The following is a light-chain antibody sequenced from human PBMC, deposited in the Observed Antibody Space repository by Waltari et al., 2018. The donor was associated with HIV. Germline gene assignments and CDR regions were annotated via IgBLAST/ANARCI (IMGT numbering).Light chain of an antibody. V-gene: IGKV3-15*01. CDR2: GVS. CDR3: QQYDNWPPWT. CDR1: QSIAKN. J-gene: IGKJ1*01. Sequence: EIVMTQSPATLSVSPGERVTLSCRASQSIAKNLAWYQQKPGQAPRLLMYGVSTRATGISARFSGSGSWTEFTLTISSLQSEDLAVYYCQQYDNWPPWTFGQGTKVE.